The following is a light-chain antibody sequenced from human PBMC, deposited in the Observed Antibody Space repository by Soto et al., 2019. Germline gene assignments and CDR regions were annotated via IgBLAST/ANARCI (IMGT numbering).Light chain of an antibody. CDR2: SNN. CDR3: GAWDDSLNGVV. J-gene: IGLJ2*01. Sequence: QSVLTQPPSASGTPGQRVTISCSGSSSNIGSNTVNWYQQLPGTAPKLLIYSNNRRPSGVPDRFSGSKSGTSASLAFSGLQSEDDADYYCGAWDDSLNGVVFGGGTKLTVL. CDR1: SSNIGSNT. V-gene: IGLV1-44*01.